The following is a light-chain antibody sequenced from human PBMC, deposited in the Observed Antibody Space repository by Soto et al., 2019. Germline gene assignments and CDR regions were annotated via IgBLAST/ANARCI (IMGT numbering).Light chain of an antibody. CDR1: QSVSSTY. CDR3: QQYGSSPKYT. J-gene: IGKJ2*01. CDR2: SAS. Sequence: EIVLTQSPGTLSLSPGERATLSCRASQSVSSTYLAWYQQKHGQAPRLLIYSASTRATGIPDKCSGSGSGTDFTLTISRLEPEDAAVNYCQQYGSSPKYTFGQGTKLEIK. V-gene: IGKV3-20*01.